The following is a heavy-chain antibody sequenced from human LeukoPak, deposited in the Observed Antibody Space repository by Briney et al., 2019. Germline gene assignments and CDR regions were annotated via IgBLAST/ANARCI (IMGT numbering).Heavy chain of an antibody. CDR3: ARDCSSTSCYTGVSHYYYGMDV. J-gene: IGHJ6*02. Sequence: ASVKVSCKASGYTFTSYGISWVRQAPGQGLEWMGRIIPIFGIANYAQKFQGRVTITADKSTSTAYMELSSLRSEDTAVYYCARDCSSTSCYTGVSHYYYGMDVWGQGTTVTVSS. CDR1: GYTFTSYG. V-gene: IGHV1-69*04. D-gene: IGHD2-2*02. CDR2: IIPIFGIA.